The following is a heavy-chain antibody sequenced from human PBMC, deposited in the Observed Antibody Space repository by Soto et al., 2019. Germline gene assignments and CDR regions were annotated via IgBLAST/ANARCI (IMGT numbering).Heavy chain of an antibody. Sequence: EVQLLESGGGLVQPGGSLRLSCAASGFTFSSYAMSWVRQAPGKGLEWVSAISGSGGSTYYADSVKGRFTISRDNSKNTLYLQMNSLRAEDTAVYYCAKAFPTPSGIEYYDFWSGYYTKDSPTSNWFDPWGQGTLVTVSS. D-gene: IGHD3-3*01. CDR2: ISGSGGST. CDR3: AKAFPTPSGIEYYDFWSGYYTKDSPTSNWFDP. V-gene: IGHV3-23*01. J-gene: IGHJ5*02. CDR1: GFTFSSYA.